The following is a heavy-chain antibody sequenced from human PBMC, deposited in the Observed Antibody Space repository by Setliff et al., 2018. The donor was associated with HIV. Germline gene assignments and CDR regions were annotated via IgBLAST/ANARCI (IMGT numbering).Heavy chain of an antibody. CDR2: LYHSGST. D-gene: IGHD1-26*01. V-gene: IGHV4-38-2*01. Sequence: SETLSLTCAVSGYSISSDYYWGWIRQPPGKGLEWLGSLYHSGSTYYNPSLKSRVTISVDTSKNQFSLKLTSVAAADTAVYYCARLGYSGSLVGAFDIWGQGTMVTVSS. J-gene: IGHJ3*02. CDR1: GYSISSDYY. CDR3: ARLGYSGSLVGAFDI.